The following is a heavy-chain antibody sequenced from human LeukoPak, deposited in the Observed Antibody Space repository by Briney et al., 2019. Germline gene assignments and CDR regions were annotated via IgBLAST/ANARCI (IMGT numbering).Heavy chain of an antibody. CDR2: IRSDGTNK. CDR1: EFTFSSYG. D-gene: IGHD1-1*01. CDR3: AKGGERGTFYFDY. V-gene: IGHV3-30*02. Sequence: GGSLRLSCAASEFTFSSYGMHWVRQAPGKGLEWVVFIRSDGTNKYYADSVKGRFTISRDISKNTLYLQMNSLRAEDTAVYYCAKGGERGTFYFDYWGQGTLVTVSS. J-gene: IGHJ4*02.